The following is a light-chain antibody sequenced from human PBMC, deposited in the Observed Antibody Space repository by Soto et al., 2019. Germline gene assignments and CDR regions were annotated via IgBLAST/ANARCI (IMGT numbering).Light chain of an antibody. V-gene: IGLV4-69*01. J-gene: IGLJ3*02. CDR2: LNSDGSH. Sequence: QPVLTQSPSASASLGASVKLTCALSSGHSSYAIAWHQQQPEKGPRALMKLNSDGSHTRGDGIPDRFPGSSSGAERYLTISSLQSEDEADYYCQTWGTGILVFGGGTKVTVL. CDR3: QTWGTGILV. CDR1: SGHSSYA.